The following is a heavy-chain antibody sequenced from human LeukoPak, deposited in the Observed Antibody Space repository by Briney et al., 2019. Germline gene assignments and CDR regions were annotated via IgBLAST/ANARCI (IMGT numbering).Heavy chain of an antibody. V-gene: IGHV4-61*02. CDR3: ARDSLGLDY. D-gene: IGHD7-27*01. J-gene: IGHJ4*02. Sequence: PSETLSLTCTVSGGSISSGSYYWSSIRQPAGKGLEWIGRIYTSGSTNYNPSLKSRVTISVDTSKNQFSLKLSSVTAADTAVYYCARDSLGLDYWGQGTLVTVSS. CDR2: IYTSGST. CDR1: GGSISSGSYY.